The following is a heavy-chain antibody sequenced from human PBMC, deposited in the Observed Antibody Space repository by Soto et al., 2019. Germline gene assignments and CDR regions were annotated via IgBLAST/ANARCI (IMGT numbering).Heavy chain of an antibody. CDR1: GYTFTSYG. D-gene: IGHD6-13*01. Sequence: ASVKVSCKASGYTFTSYGISWVRQSPGQGLEWMGWISAYNGNTNYAQKLQGRVTMTTDTSTSTAYMELRSLRSDDTAVYYCARVAAAGTFYWFDPWGQGTLVTVSS. J-gene: IGHJ5*02. CDR2: ISAYNGNT. V-gene: IGHV1-18*01. CDR3: ARVAAAGTFYWFDP.